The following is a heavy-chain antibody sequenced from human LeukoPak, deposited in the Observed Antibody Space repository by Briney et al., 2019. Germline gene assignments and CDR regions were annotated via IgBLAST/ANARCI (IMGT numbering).Heavy chain of an antibody. J-gene: IGHJ4*01. CDR3: GGGQHDFFH. D-gene: IGHD3/OR15-3a*01. Sequence: GGSLRLSCSASGFAFTTYWMTWVRQAPGKGLEWVANINLDGTEVHYVDSLKDRFTISRDNAGNSLYLEMTSLRDEDTAVNYCGGGQHDFFHWGHGTLVTVSS. CDR1: GFAFTTYW. V-gene: IGHV3-7*01. CDR2: INLDGTEV.